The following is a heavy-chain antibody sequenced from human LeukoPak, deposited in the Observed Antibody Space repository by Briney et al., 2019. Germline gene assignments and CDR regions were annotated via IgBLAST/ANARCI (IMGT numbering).Heavy chain of an antibody. J-gene: IGHJ3*02. D-gene: IGHD3-22*01. CDR3: ARIFSSGPTGHAFDI. CDR2: IWYDASNK. V-gene: IGHV3-33*01. Sequence: GGSLRLSCAASGFTFSSFGMHWVRQAPGKGLEWVAVIWYDASNKYYADSVKGRFTISRDNSKNTLYLQMNSLRAEDTAVYYCARIFSSGPTGHAFDIWGQGTMVTVSS. CDR1: GFTFSSFG.